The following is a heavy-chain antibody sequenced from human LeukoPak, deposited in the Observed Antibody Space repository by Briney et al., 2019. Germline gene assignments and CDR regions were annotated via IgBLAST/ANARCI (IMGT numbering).Heavy chain of an antibody. V-gene: IGHV3-48*03. D-gene: IGHD2-21*01. CDR3: ARDGPAYSFEY. CDR1: GFTFSSNE. J-gene: IGHJ4*02. Sequence: GGSLRLSCAASGFTFSSNEMHWVRQAPGKGLEWVSYISTSGSTIYYADSVKGRFTFSRDNARNSLFLQMNRLRAEDTAVYYCARDGPAYSFEYWGQGTPVTVSS. CDR2: ISTSGSTI.